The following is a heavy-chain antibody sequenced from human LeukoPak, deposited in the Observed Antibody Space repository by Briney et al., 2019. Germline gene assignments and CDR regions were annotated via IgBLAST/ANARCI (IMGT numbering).Heavy chain of an antibody. CDR3: AKDSPVATW. J-gene: IGHJ4*02. CDR2: ITPSGDGT. Sequence: GGSLRLSCAVFGVTVSSNYMSWVRQAPGKGLEWVSSITPSGDGTYYAASVKGRFTISRDNSKNTLYLQMDSLRADDTAKYYCAKDSPVATWWGQGTLVTVSS. V-gene: IGHV3-23*01. D-gene: IGHD1-26*01. CDR1: GVTVSSNY.